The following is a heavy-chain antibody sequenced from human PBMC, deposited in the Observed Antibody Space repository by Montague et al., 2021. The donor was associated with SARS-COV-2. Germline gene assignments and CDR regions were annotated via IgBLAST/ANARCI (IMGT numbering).Heavy chain of an antibody. D-gene: IGHD3-22*01. V-gene: IGHV4-59*08. J-gene: IGHJ4*02. CDR1: GGSISSYY. Sequence: SETLSLTCTVSGGSISSYYWSWIRQPPGKGLEWIGYIYYGGSTNYSPSFKGRVIMSVDTSNNQFSLRLTSVTAADTAVYYCARGRQHINMVVVVVTGGEYYFDFWGQGTLVAVSS. CDR2: IYYGGST. CDR3: ARGRQHINMVVVVVTGGEYYFDF.